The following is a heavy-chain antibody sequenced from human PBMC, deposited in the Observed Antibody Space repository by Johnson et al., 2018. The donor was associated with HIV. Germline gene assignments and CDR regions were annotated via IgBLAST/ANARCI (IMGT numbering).Heavy chain of an antibody. Sequence: QVQLVESGGGVVQPGRSLRLSCAASGLRFSTYALHWVRQTPGKGLEWVALISDDGNNKYSADSVKGRFTISRDHSKHTLYLQINSLRAEDTAVYYCAKVRRMDAFDIWGQGTMVTVSS. CDR3: AKVRRMDAFDI. CDR2: ISDDGNNK. D-gene: IGHD2/OR15-2a*01. V-gene: IGHV3-30-3*01. CDR1: GLRFSTYA. J-gene: IGHJ3*02.